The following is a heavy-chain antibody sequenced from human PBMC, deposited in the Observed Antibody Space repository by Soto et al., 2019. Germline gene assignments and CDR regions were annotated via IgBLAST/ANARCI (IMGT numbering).Heavy chain of an antibody. CDR2: ISYDGSNK. Sequence: PGGSLRLSCAASGFTFSSYGMHWVRQAPGKGLEWVAVISYDGSNKYYADPVKGRFTISRDNSKNTLYLQMNSLRAEDTAVYYCANPDGMDVWGQGTTVTVSS. CDR1: GFTFSSYG. J-gene: IGHJ6*02. V-gene: IGHV3-30*18. CDR3: ANPDGMDV.